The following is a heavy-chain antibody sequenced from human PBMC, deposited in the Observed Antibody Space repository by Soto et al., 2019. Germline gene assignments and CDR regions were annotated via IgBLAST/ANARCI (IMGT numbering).Heavy chain of an antibody. V-gene: IGHV1-3*01. CDR1: GYTFTDYA. CDR2: INPSNGNT. Sequence: ASVKVSCKASGYTFTDYAIHWVRQAPGQRLEWMGWINPSNGNTKYSQRFQGRVTITRDTSASTAYMELSSLGSEDTAVYYCARDRSSGWSIHFDYWGQGTLVTVSS. D-gene: IGHD6-19*01. J-gene: IGHJ4*02. CDR3: ARDRSSGWSIHFDY.